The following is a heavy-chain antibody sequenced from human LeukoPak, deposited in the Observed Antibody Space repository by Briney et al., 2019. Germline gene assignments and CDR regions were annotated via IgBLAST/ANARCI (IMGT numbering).Heavy chain of an antibody. D-gene: IGHD6-13*01. V-gene: IGHV3-23*01. J-gene: IGHJ4*02. CDR3: ARMGSSWVGYFDY. Sequence: PGGSLRLSCAASGFTFSSYAMSWVRQAPGKGLEWVSAISGSGGSTYYADSVKGRFTISRDNAKNSLYLQMNSLRAEDTAVYYCARMGSSWVGYFDYWGQGTLVTVSS. CDR1: GFTFSSYA. CDR2: ISGSGGST.